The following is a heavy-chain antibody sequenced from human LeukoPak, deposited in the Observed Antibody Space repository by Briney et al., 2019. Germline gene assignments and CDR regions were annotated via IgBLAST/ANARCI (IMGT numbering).Heavy chain of an antibody. J-gene: IGHJ4*02. CDR3: ARHEEEDGYNAKTVDY. Sequence: PSETLSLTCTVSGGSISSSTNYWGWVRQPPGKGLEWIGRIYYSGNTYYTPSLKRRVTISVDTSKNQFSLKVSSVTAADTAVYFCARHEEEDGYNAKTVDYWGQGTLVTVSS. CDR1: GGSISSSTNY. V-gene: IGHV4-39*01. D-gene: IGHD5-24*01. CDR2: IYYSGNT.